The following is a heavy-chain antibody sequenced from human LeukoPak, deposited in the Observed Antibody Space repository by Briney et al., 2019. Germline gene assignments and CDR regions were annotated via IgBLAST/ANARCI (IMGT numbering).Heavy chain of an antibody. V-gene: IGHV1-69*04. CDR2: IIPILGIA. CDR3: ARRLAYSGYGSYYYYGMDG. CDR1: GGTFTSYA. D-gene: IGHD5-12*01. Sequence: AASVKVSCKASGGTFTSYAISWVRQAPGQGLEWMGRIIPILGIANYAQKFQGRVTMTADKSTSTAYMELSSMRYEDTAVYYCARRLAYSGYGSYYYYGMDGWVQGTTVTVS. J-gene: IGHJ6*02.